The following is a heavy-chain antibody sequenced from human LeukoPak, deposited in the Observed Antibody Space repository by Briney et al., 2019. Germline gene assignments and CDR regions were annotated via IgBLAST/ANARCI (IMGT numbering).Heavy chain of an antibody. Sequence: ASVKVSCKASGYTFTNYYMHWVRQAPGQGLEWMGIINPSGGSTSYAQKFQGRVTMTRDTSTSTVYMELSSLRSEDTAVYYCAREGYYDSSGPPNGALDYWGQGTLVTVSS. D-gene: IGHD3-22*01. CDR3: AREGYYDSSGPPNGALDY. CDR1: GYTFTNYY. J-gene: IGHJ4*02. V-gene: IGHV1-46*01. CDR2: INPSGGST.